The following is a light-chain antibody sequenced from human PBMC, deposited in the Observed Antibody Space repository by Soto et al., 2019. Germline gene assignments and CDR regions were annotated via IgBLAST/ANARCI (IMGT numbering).Light chain of an antibody. V-gene: IGLV1-44*01. J-gene: IGLJ2*01. CDR1: SSDIGSNT. Sequence: QPVLTQPPSASGTPGQWVTISCSGGSSDIGSNTVHWYQHLPGTAPKLLIYNGNQRPSGVPDRFSGSKSGTSASLAISGLQSEDEADYYCAAWDDSLNGPVFGGGTKVTVL. CDR3: AAWDDSLNGPV. CDR2: NGN.